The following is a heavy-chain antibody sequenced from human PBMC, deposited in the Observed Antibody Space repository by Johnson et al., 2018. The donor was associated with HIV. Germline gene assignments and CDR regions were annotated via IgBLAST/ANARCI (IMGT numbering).Heavy chain of an antibody. V-gene: IGHV3-66*02. CDR2: IYSGGST. Sequence: VQLVESGGGLVQPGGSLRLSCAASGFSVSRNYMSWVRQAPGKGLEWVSVIYSGGSTYYADSVKGRFTISRDNSKNTLYLQMNSLRVEDTAVYYCAKDGGGPENAFDIWGQGTMVTVSS. J-gene: IGHJ3*02. CDR1: GFSVSRNY. CDR3: AKDGGGPENAFDI. D-gene: IGHD3-10*01.